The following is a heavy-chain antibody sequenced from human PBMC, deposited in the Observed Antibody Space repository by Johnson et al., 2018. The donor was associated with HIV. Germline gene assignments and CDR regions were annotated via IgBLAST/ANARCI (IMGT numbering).Heavy chain of an antibody. CDR2: ISYDGSKE. Sequence: RQPPGKGLEWVAGISYDGSKEYYVDSVKGRFTVSRDNTRHLLFLQMNTLRAEDTAVYYCARPSVDTTMADAFDVWGQGTMVTVSS. V-gene: IGHV3-33*05. D-gene: IGHD5-18*01. J-gene: IGHJ3*01. CDR3: ARPSVDTTMADAFDV.